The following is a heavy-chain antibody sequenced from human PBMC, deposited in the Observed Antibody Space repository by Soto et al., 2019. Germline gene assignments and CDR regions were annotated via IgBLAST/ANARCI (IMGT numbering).Heavy chain of an antibody. D-gene: IGHD6-19*01. Sequence: QVQLQESGPGLVKPSQTLSLTCTVSGGSISSGGSYWSWIRQHPGKGLEWIGYIYYSGSTYYNPSLESRVTISVDTSKNQFSLKLRSVTAADTAVYYCARGTYSSGWSDYFDYWGQGTLVTVSS. CDR3: ARGTYSSGWSDYFDY. CDR1: GGSISSGGSY. V-gene: IGHV4-31*03. J-gene: IGHJ4*02. CDR2: IYYSGST.